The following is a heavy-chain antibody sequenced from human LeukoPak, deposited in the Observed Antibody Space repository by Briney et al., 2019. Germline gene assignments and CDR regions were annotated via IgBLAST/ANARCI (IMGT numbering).Heavy chain of an antibody. CDR1: GYTFTSYG. Sequence: ASVKVSCKASGYTFTSYGISWVRQAPGQGLEWMGWISAYNGNTNYAQKLQGRVTMTTDTSTSTAYMELRSLRSDDAAVYYCARDHLGGYDFDYWGQGTLVTVSS. V-gene: IGHV1-18*04. CDR3: ARDHLGGYDFDY. J-gene: IGHJ4*02. D-gene: IGHD5-12*01. CDR2: ISAYNGNT.